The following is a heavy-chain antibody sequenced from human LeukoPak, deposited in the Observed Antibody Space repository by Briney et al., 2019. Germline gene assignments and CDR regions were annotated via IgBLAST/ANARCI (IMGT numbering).Heavy chain of an antibody. CDR2: IWYDGSNK. Sequence: GGSLRLSCAASGFTFSSYGMHWVRQAPGKGLEWVAVIWYDGSNKYYADSVKGRFTISRDNSKNTLYLQMNSLRVEDTAVYFCARPGIAVPGGFDPWGQGTLVSVSS. CDR1: GFTFSSYG. CDR3: ARPGIAVPGGFDP. D-gene: IGHD6-19*01. V-gene: IGHV3-33*01. J-gene: IGHJ5*02.